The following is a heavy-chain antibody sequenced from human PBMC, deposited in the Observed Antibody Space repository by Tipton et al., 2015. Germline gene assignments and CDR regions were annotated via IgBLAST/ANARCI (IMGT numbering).Heavy chain of an antibody. J-gene: IGHJ5*02. D-gene: IGHD2-21*02. Sequence: TLSLTCTVSGGSISSGGYYWSWIRQHPGKGLEWIAYIYYSGSTYYNPSLKSRVSISIDTSKNQFSLKLSSVIAADTALYYCARFNCGGDCYSYRGWFDPWGQGTLVTVSS. CDR2: IYYSGST. CDR1: GGSISSGGYY. V-gene: IGHV4-30-4*08. CDR3: ARFNCGGDCYSYRGWFDP.